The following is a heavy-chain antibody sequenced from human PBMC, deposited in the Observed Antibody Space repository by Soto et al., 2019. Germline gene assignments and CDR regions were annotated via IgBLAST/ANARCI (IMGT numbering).Heavy chain of an antibody. V-gene: IGHV3-33*01. Sequence: GGSLRLSCAASGFTFSSYGMHWVRQAPGKGLEWVAVIWYDGSNKYYADSVKGRFTISRDNSKNTLYLQMNSLRAEDTAVYYCARQVEEYYDILTGYYDYWGQGTLVTVSS. CDR3: ARQVEEYYDILTGYYDY. J-gene: IGHJ4*02. D-gene: IGHD3-9*01. CDR1: GFTFSSYG. CDR2: IWYDGSNK.